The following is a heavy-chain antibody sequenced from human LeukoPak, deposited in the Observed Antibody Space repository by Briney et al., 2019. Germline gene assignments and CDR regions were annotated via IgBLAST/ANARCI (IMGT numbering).Heavy chain of an antibody. CDR2: INHSGST. J-gene: IGHJ6*03. CDR1: GGSFSGYY. V-gene: IGHV4-34*01. CDR3: ASGYCSSTSCYGAYYYYYMDV. Sequence: PSETLSLTCAVYGGSFSGYYWSWIRQPPGKGLEWIGEINHSGSTNYNPSLKSRVTISVDTSKNQFSLKLSSVTAADTAVYYCASGYCSSTSCYGAYYYYYMDVWGKGTTVTVSS. D-gene: IGHD2-2*01.